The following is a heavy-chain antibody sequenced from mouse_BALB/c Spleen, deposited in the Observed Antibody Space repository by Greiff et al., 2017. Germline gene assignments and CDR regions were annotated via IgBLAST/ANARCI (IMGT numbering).Heavy chain of an antibody. Sequence: VQLKESGPGLVAPSQSLSITCTVSGFSLTSYGVHWVRQPPGKGLEWLGVIWAGGSTNYNSALMSRLSISKDNSKSQVFLKMNSLQTDDTAMYYCARDRSNYYGSSYVDYWGQGTTLTVSS. D-gene: IGHD1-1*01. CDR3: ARDRSNYYGSSYVDY. V-gene: IGHV2-9*02. CDR1: GFSLTSYG. J-gene: IGHJ2*01. CDR2: IWAGGST.